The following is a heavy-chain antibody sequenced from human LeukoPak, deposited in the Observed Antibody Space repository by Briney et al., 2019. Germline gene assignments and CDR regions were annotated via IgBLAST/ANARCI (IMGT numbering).Heavy chain of an antibody. V-gene: IGHV3-7*03. Sequence: GGSLRLSCAASGFTVSSNYMSWVRQAPGKGLEWVANINPDGSAKLHVDSVKGRFTVSRDNAEKILYLQMNSLRAEDTAVYYCAGWGSVNYWGQGSLVTVSS. J-gene: IGHJ4*02. CDR2: INPDGSAK. CDR1: GFTVSSNY. CDR3: AGWGSVNY. D-gene: IGHD7-27*01.